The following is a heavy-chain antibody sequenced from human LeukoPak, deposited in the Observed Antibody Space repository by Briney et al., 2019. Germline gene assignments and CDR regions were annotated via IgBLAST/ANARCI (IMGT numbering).Heavy chain of an antibody. CDR2: IYPGDSDT. J-gene: IGHJ4*02. D-gene: IGHD6-13*01. CDR3: ARRPSSSSWSPNFDY. V-gene: IGHV5-51*01. Sequence: SXQISCKGSGYIFTSYWIGWVRQLPGKGLEWMGIIYPGDSDTRYSPSFQGQVTISADKSISTAYLQWSSLKASDTAMYYCARRPSSSSWSPNFDYWGQGTLVTVSS. CDR1: GYIFTSYW.